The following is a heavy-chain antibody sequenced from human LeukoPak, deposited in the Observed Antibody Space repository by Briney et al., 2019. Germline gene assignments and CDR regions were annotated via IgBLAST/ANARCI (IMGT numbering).Heavy chain of an antibody. CDR1: GGSFSGYY. CDR3: ANGPADYNDSSGSQNGNWFDP. Sequence: SETLSLTCAVYGGSFSGYYWSWIRQPPGKGLEWIGEINHSGSTNYNPSLKSRVTISVDTSKNQFSLKLSSVTAADTAVYYCANGPADYNDSSGSQNGNWFDPWGQGTLVTVSS. V-gene: IGHV4-34*01. J-gene: IGHJ5*02. D-gene: IGHD3-22*01. CDR2: INHSGST.